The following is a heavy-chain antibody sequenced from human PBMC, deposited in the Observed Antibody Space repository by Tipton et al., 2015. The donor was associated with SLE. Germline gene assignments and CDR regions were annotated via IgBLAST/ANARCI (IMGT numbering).Heavy chain of an antibody. Sequence: TLSLTCTVSGGSISSYYWSWIRQPPGKGLEWIGYIYYSGSTNYNPSLKSRVTISVDTSKNQFSLKLSSVTAADTAVYYCARQSIPAAGTGSYWGQGTLVTVSS. D-gene: IGHD6-13*01. V-gene: IGHV4-59*08. CDR2: IYYSGST. J-gene: IGHJ4*02. CDR3: ARQSIPAAGTGSY. CDR1: GGSISSYY.